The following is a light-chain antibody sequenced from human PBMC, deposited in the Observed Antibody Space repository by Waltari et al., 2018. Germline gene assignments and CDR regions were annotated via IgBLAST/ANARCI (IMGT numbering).Light chain of an antibody. CDR1: SGHITNV. CDR2: VNSDGSH. Sequence: QLELTQSPSASASLGASVKLTCTLSSGHITNVVAWHQQQPQKGARYLMKVNSDGSHSRGDEIPDRFSGSSAGAGRYLTISSLQSEDEADYYCQTGGHGTWVFGGGTKLTVL. CDR3: QTGGHGTWV. V-gene: IGLV4-69*01. J-gene: IGLJ3*02.